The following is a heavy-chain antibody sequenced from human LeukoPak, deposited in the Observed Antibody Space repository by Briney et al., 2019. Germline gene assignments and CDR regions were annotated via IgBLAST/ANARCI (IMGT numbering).Heavy chain of an antibody. V-gene: IGHV3-23*01. J-gene: IGHJ4*02. Sequence: PGGSLRLSCEASGFTFGSFAMSWVRQAPGKGLEWIAGIFGSGGSPHYADSVKGRFTISRDNSKNTAYLQINSLRAEDTAVYYCGKTTAGYSSGQKPAWPVDYWGQGTLVTVSS. CDR3: GKTTAGYSSGQKPAWPVDY. D-gene: IGHD5-18*01. CDR2: IFGSGGSP. CDR1: GFTFGSFA.